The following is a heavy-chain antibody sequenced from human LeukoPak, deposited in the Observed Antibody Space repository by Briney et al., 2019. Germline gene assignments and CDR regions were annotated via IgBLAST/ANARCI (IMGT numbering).Heavy chain of an antibody. CDR1: GFTFSSYV. Sequence: GGSLRLSCEVSGFTFSSYVMNWVRQAPGKGLEWISYISSSGTTIYYADSVKGRFSISRDNAKNSLFLQMNSLRAEDTAVYYCARLHPSGYTYGFDYWGQGTLVTVSS. CDR2: ISSSGTTI. D-gene: IGHD5-18*01. J-gene: IGHJ4*02. V-gene: IGHV3-48*03. CDR3: ARLHPSGYTYGFDY.